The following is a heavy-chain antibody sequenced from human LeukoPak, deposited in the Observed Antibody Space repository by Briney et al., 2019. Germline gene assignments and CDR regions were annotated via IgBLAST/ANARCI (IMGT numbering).Heavy chain of an antibody. V-gene: IGHV1-2*04. CDR1: GYIFSDYY. J-gene: IGHJ4*02. Sequence: ASVKVSCKASGYIFSDYYMHWVRQAPGQGLEWMGWINPNSGGTNYAQKFQGWVTMTRDTSISTAYMELSRLRSDDTAVYYCARSGEGSEKPLDYWGQGTLVTVSS. CDR2: INPNSGGT. D-gene: IGHD3-10*01. CDR3: ARSGEGSEKPLDY.